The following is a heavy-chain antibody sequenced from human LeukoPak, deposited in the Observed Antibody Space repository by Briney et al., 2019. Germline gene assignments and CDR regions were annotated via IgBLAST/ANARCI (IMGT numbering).Heavy chain of an antibody. CDR3: ARESGWAYFDY. CDR1: GLTFSNYW. Sequence: GGSLRLSCAASGLTFSNYWMSWVRQAPGKGLEWVANIKEDGSEKYYVDSMKGRFTISRDNAKNSLYLQMSSLRVEDTAVYYCARESGWAYFDYWGQGSLVAVSS. CDR2: IKEDGSEK. J-gene: IGHJ4*02. D-gene: IGHD5-24*01. V-gene: IGHV3-7*03.